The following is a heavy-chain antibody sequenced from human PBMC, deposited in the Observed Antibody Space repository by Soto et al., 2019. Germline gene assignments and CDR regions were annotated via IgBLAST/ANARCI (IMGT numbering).Heavy chain of an antibody. Sequence: EVQLVESGGGLVQPGGSLRLSCSASGFSFLNYWMSWVRQAPGKGLELVANIKQDGSDKNYVDSVKGRFTISRDNAKNSLHLQMNSLRAEDTAIYYCARDPIMLREAYYVYWGQGTLFTVSS. J-gene: IGHJ4*02. V-gene: IGHV3-7*01. D-gene: IGHD3-10*01. CDR3: ARDPIMLREAYYVY. CDR2: IKQDGSDK. CDR1: GFSFLNYW.